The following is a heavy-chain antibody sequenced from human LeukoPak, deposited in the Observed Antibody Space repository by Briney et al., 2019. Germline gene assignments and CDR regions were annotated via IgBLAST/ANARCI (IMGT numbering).Heavy chain of an antibody. CDR3: ARHPYGEQGGGGEY. CDR1: GYTFTGYY. J-gene: IGHJ4*02. D-gene: IGHD3-16*01. V-gene: IGHV1-2*02. Sequence: ASVKVSCKAPGYTFTGYYMHWVRQAPGQGLEWMGWINPNSGGTNYAQKFRGRVTMTRDTSISTAYMELSRLRSDDTAVYYCARHPYGEQGGGGEYWGQGTLVTVSS. CDR2: INPNSGGT.